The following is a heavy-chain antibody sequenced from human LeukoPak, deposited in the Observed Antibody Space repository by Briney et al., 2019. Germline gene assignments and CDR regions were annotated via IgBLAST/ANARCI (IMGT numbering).Heavy chain of an antibody. CDR1: GFTFSSYW. D-gene: IGHD2-15*01. Sequence: TGGSLRLSCAASGFTFSSYWMHWVRQAPGKGLVWVSRINSDGSSTSYADSVKGRFTISRDNAKNTLYLQMNSLRAEGTAVYYCARGGSGYCSAGSCYPIDYWGQGTLVTVSS. V-gene: IGHV3-74*01. CDR3: ARGGSGYCSAGSCYPIDY. CDR2: INSDGSST. J-gene: IGHJ4*02.